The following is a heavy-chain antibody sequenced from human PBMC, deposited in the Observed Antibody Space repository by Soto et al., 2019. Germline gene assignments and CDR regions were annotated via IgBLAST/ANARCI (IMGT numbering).Heavy chain of an antibody. J-gene: IGHJ4*02. CDR3: ARQYCTNGVCRYYFDY. CDR1: GFTFSSYA. Sequence: PGGSLRLSCAASGFTFSSYAMHWVRQAPGKGLEWVAVISYDGSNKYYADSVKGRFTISRDNSKNTLYLQMNSLRAEDTAVYYCARQYCTNGVCRYYFDYWGQGTLVTVSS. CDR2: ISYDGSNK. V-gene: IGHV3-30-3*01. D-gene: IGHD2-8*01.